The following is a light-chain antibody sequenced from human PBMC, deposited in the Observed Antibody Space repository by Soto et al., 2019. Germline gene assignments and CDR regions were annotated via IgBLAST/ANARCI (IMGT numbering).Light chain of an antibody. CDR3: QQYDNLPLLT. V-gene: IGKV1-33*01. CDR1: QDISSY. J-gene: IGKJ4*01. Sequence: DIQMTQSPSSLSASVGDRVTITCQASQDISSYLSWYQQKPGKAPKLLIYDASNLETGVPSRFSGSGSGTDFSFTISSLQPEDIATYYCQQYDNLPLLTFGGGTKVEIK. CDR2: DAS.